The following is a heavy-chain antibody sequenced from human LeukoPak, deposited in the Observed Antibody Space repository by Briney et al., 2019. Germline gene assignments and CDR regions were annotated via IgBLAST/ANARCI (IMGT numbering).Heavy chain of an antibody. Sequence: GSSVKVSCKASGGTFSSYAISWVRQAPGQGLEWMGGIIPIFGTANYAQKFQGRVTITADESTSTAYMELSSLRSEDTAVYYCARWRYCGGGSCSADYYGMDVWGKGTTVTVSS. CDR1: GGTFSSYA. D-gene: IGHD2-15*01. CDR2: IIPIFGTA. CDR3: ARWRYCGGGSCSADYYGMDV. J-gene: IGHJ6*04. V-gene: IGHV1-69*01.